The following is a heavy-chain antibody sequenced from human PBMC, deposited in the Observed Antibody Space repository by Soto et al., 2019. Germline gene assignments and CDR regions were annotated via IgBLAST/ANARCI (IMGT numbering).Heavy chain of an antibody. CDR1: GFTFSSYA. V-gene: IGHV3-23*01. Sequence: EVQLLESGGGLVQPGGSLRLSCAASGFTFSSYAMSWVRQAPGKGLEWVSAISGSGGSTYYADSVKVRFTISRHNSKNTLYLQMNSLRAEDTAVYYCAKAKSGYDWSYYYYYMDVWGKGTTVTVSS. CDR3: AKAKSGYDWSYYYYYMDV. D-gene: IGHD5-12*01. J-gene: IGHJ6*03. CDR2: ISGSGGST.